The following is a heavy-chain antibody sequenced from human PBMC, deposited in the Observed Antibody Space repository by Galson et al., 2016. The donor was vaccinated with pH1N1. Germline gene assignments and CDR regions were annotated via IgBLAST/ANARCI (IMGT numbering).Heavy chain of an antibody. D-gene: IGHD5-18*01. CDR2: IFPGDSDT. V-gene: IGHV5-51*01. CDR3: ARHSGDGYRYGSERYFDY. Sequence: QSGAEVKKPGESLKISCKGSGYSFTRYWIGWVRQMPGKGLEWMGIIFPGDSDTRYSPSFQGQVTISADKSISTAYLQWSSLTASDTAMYYCARHSGDGYRYGSERYFDYWGQGTLFTVSS. CDR1: GYSFTRYW. J-gene: IGHJ4*02.